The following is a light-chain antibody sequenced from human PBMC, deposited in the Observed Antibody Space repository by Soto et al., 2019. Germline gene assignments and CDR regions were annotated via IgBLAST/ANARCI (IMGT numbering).Light chain of an antibody. CDR2: GAS. Sequence: EIVMTQSPATLSVSPGETATLSCRASQEISKSLAWYQQKPGQAPRHLIYGASTMATGSPARLSGSGSGTEFTLTISSLQSEDFGVYYCQQYFTWPSLTFGGGTKVEIK. CDR3: QQYFTWPSLT. CDR1: QEISKS. V-gene: IGKV3-15*01. J-gene: IGKJ4*01.